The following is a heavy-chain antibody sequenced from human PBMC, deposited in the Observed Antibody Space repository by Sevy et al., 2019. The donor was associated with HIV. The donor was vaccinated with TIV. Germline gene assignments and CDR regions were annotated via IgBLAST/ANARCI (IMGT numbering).Heavy chain of an antibody. CDR1: GFTFSSYS. D-gene: IGHD2-15*01. CDR2: ISSSSSYI. Sequence: GGSLRLSCAASGFTFSSYSMNWVRQAPGKGLEWVSSISSSSSYIYYAHSVKGRFTISRDNAKNSLYLQMNSLRAEDTAVYYCARDLTLGYCSGGSCYGGGYYYYGMDVWGQGTTVTVSS. V-gene: IGHV3-21*01. CDR3: ARDLTLGYCSGGSCYGGGYYYYGMDV. J-gene: IGHJ6*02.